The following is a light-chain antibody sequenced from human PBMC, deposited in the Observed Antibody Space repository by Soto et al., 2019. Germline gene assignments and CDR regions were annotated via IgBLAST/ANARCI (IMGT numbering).Light chain of an antibody. V-gene: IGKV3-15*01. CDR1: QSVSSK. CDR2: GAS. CDR3: QQYNNWPWT. Sequence: EIVMTQSPATLSVSPGERATHSCRASQSVSSKLAWYQQKPGQAPRLLIYGASTRATGIPARFSGSGSGTEFTLTISSLQSEDFAVYYCQQYNNWPWTFGQGTKVEIK. J-gene: IGKJ1*01.